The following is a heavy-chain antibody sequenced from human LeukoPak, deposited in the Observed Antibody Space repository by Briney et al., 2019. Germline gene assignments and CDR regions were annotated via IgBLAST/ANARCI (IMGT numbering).Heavy chain of an antibody. D-gene: IGHD3-22*01. CDR1: GITFRSYD. CDR3: AGGERDYYDNSGHPRAFDI. V-gene: IGHV3-13*01. Sequence: PGGSLRLSCAASGITFRSYDVHWVRQATGEGLEWVSTIGTAGDTYYRGSVKGRFTISRDNAKNSFYLQMNSLRAGDTAVYYCAGGERDYYDNSGHPRAFDIWGQGAMVTVSS. J-gene: IGHJ3*02. CDR2: IGTAGDT.